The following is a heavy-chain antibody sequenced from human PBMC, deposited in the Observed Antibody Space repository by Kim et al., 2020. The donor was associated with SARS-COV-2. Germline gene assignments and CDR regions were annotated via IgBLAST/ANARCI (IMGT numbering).Heavy chain of an antibody. Sequence: SETLSLTCAVSGASISTSNFYWGWIRQPPGKGLEWIVSISYNGNTYFNPSLKSRVTISLDTSRSQVSLRLSTLTAADTAVYYCARHDFWGSDWYNWFDPWGQGTLVTVSS. V-gene: IGHV4-39*01. D-gene: IGHD2-21*01. J-gene: IGHJ5*02. CDR3: ARHDFWGSDWYNWFDP. CDR1: GASISTSNFY. CDR2: ISYNGNT.